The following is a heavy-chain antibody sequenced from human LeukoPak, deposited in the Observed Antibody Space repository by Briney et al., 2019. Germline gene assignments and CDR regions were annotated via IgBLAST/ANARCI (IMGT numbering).Heavy chain of an antibody. V-gene: IGHV4-34*01. Sequence: KPSETLSLTCAVYGGSFSGYYWSWIRQPPGKRLEWIGEINHSGSTNYNPSLKSRVTISVDTSKNQFSLKLSSVTAADTAVYYCARGVAARRGKRFDPWGQGTLVTVSS. CDR2: INHSGST. CDR1: GGSFSGYY. J-gene: IGHJ5*02. D-gene: IGHD6-6*01. CDR3: ARGVAARRGKRFDP.